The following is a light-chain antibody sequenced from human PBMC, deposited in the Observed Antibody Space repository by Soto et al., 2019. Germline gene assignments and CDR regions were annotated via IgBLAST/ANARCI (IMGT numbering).Light chain of an antibody. V-gene: IGLV2-14*01. Sequence: QSALTQPASVSGSPGQSITLSCTGTSSDVGGYNYVSWYQQHPGKAPKLMIYDVSNRPSGVSNRFSGSKSGNTASLTISGLQAEDEADYYCSSYSSSRTLGFGGGTKLTVL. CDR1: SSDVGGYNY. CDR3: SSYSSSRTLG. CDR2: DVS. J-gene: IGLJ3*02.